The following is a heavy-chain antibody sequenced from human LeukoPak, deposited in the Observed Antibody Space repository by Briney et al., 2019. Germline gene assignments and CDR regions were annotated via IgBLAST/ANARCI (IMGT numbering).Heavy chain of an antibody. D-gene: IGHD3-9*01. Sequence: PSETLSLTCAVSGGSISSYYWSWIRQPPGKGLEWIGYIYYSGSTNYSPSLKSRVTISVDTSKNQFSLKLSSVTAADTAVYYCARGYFNSWFDPWGQGTLVTVSS. CDR2: IYYSGST. V-gene: IGHV4-59*01. CDR3: ARGYFNSWFDP. J-gene: IGHJ5*02. CDR1: GGSISSYY.